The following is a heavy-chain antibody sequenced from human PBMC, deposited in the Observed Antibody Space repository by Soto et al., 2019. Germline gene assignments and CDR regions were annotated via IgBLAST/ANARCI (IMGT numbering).Heavy chain of an antibody. CDR3: ARGSSIAGLYYGMDV. J-gene: IGHJ6*02. CDR1: GYTFTSSG. D-gene: IGHD6-6*01. Sequence: GASAKVSCTASGYTFTSSGISWVRKAPGQGLEWMGWISAYNGKTNYAQNVQGRVTMTTDTSTRTAYMDLRSLRSDDTAVYYCARGSSIAGLYYGMDVWGQGTTVTVS. V-gene: IGHV1-18*01. CDR2: ISAYNGKT.